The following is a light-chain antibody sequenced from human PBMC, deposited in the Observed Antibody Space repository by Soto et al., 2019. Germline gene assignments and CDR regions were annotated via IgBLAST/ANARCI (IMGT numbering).Light chain of an antibody. CDR1: SSDVGAWNY. J-gene: IGLJ3*02. CDR3: CSYAGRYSWV. CDR2: DVN. Sequence: QSALTQPRSVSGSPGQSVTISCTGTSSDVGAWNYVSWYQQYPGQAPKLIIYDVNERPSGVPDRFSGSKSGNTASLTVSGAQVQDDADYYCCSYAGRYSWVFGGGTKVTVL. V-gene: IGLV2-11*01.